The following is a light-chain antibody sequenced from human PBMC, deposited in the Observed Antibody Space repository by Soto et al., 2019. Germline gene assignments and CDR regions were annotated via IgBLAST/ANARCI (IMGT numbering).Light chain of an antibody. CDR1: QSVSSN. J-gene: IGKJ1*01. Sequence: EIVTTQSPATLSVSPGEMATLSCRASQSVSSNLAWYQQKPGQAPRHLIYGESARATGIPARFSGSGSGTEFTLTISSLQSEDFAVYFCQQYYDWPRTFGQGTKVDIK. CDR2: GES. CDR3: QQYYDWPRT. V-gene: IGKV3-15*01.